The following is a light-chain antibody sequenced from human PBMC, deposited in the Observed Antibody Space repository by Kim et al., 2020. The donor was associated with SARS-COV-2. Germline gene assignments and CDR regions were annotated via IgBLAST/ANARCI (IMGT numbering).Light chain of an antibody. J-gene: IGLJ2*01. V-gene: IGLV1-40*01. CDR3: QSYDSSLSGSVV. Sequence: QSVLTQPPSVSGAPGQRVTISCTGSSSNIGAGYDVHWYQQLPGTAPKLIIYGNSNRPSGVPDRFSGSKSGTSASLAITGLQAEDEVDYYCQSYDSSLSGSVVFGGGTQLTVL. CDR2: GNS. CDR1: SSNIGAGYD.